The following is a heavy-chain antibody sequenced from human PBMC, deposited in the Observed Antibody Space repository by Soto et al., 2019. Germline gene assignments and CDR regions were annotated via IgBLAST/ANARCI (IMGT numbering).Heavy chain of an antibody. Sequence: GSLRLSCAASGFTVSSNYMSWVRQPPGKGLEWIGEIYHSGSTNYNPSLKSRVTISVDKSKNQFSLKLSSVTAADTAVYYCARIRAAAGYYYGMDVWGQGTTVTVSS. CDR2: IYHSGST. J-gene: IGHJ6*02. V-gene: IGHV4-4*02. CDR1: GFTVSSNY. D-gene: IGHD6-13*01. CDR3: ARIRAAAGYYYGMDV.